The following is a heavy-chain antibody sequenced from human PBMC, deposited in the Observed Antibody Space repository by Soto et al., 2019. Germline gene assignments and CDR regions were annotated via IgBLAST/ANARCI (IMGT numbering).Heavy chain of an antibody. CDR2: MSYSGST. J-gene: IGHJ6*02. CDR1: GYSISTSYS. D-gene: IGHD1-1*01. V-gene: IGHV4-38-2*01. CDR3: ARGCTTGTPSCGMDI. Sequence: TLSLTCAVSGYSISTSYSWAWIRQPPGKGLEWIGRMSYSGSTSYNPSLKSRGTISANTSKNQFSLKLTSVTAAETAVYYCARGCTTGTPSCGMDIWGHGTTVTVSS.